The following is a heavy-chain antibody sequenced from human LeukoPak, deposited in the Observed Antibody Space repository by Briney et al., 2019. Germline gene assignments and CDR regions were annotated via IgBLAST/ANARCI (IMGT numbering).Heavy chain of an antibody. CDR3: ATSSSSWYRGWY. J-gene: IGHJ4*02. CDR2: IGEDGSEK. Sequence: GGSLRLSCAASGFTFSSYAMSWVRQAPGKGLEWVGNIGEDGSEKYYLDSVKGRFTMSRDNARNSLFLQMNSLRPEDTAVYYCATSSSSWYRGWYWGQGALVTVSS. CDR1: GFTFSSYA. D-gene: IGHD6-13*01. V-gene: IGHV3-7*01.